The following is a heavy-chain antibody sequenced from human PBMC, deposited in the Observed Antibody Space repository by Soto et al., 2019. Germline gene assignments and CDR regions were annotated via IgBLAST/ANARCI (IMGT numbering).Heavy chain of an antibody. Sequence: GGSLRLSCAASGFTFSSYSMNWVRQAPGKGLEWVSSISSSSSYIYYADSVKGRFTISRDNAKNSLYLQMNSLRAEDTAVYYCARAFSSGYYYPYHFDYWGQGTLVTVSS. CDR3: ARAFSSGYYYPYHFDY. V-gene: IGHV3-21*01. J-gene: IGHJ4*02. D-gene: IGHD3-22*01. CDR2: ISSSSSYI. CDR1: GFTFSSYS.